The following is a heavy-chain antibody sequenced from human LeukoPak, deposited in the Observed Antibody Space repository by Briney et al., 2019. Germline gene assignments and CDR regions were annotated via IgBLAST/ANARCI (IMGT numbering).Heavy chain of an antibody. J-gene: IGHJ4*02. D-gene: IGHD3-22*01. CDR3: ARGGGYDSSGRPFDY. CDR2: ISATGNYI. Sequence: GGSLRLSCAASGFIFSSYSMNWVRQAPGKGLEWVSSISATGNYIYYADSVKGRFTISRDNAKNSLYLQMNSLRAEDTAVYYCARGGGYDSSGRPFDYWGQGTLVTVSS. V-gene: IGHV3-21*01. CDR1: GFIFSSYS.